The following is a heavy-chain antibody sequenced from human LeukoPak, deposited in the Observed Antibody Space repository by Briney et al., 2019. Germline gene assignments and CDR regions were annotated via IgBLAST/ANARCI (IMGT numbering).Heavy chain of an antibody. V-gene: IGHV1-46*01. CDR2: INPSGGST. J-gene: IGHJ4*02. CDR1: GYIFTSHY. Sequence: ASVKVSCKASGYIFTSHYMHWVRQAPGQGLEWMGMINPSGGSTSYAQKFQGRVTMTRDTSTSTVYLELSSLRSEDTAVYYCARAYSSSSPFDYWGQGTLVTVS. D-gene: IGHD6-6*01. CDR3: ARAYSSSSPFDY.